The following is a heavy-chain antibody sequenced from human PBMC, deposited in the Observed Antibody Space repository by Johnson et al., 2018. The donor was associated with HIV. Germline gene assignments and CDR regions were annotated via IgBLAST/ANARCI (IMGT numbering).Heavy chain of an antibody. CDR3: ALRDGYNYELDPVRHFDI. V-gene: IGHV3-30*02. CDR1: GFTFSSYW. CDR2: IRYDGSNK. Sequence: QVQLVESGGGLVQPGGSLRLSCAASGFTFSSYWMSWVRQAPGKGLEWVAFIRYDGSNKYYADSVKGRFPISRDNSKNTLYLQMNSLRAEDTAVYYCALRDGYNYELDPVRHFDIWGQGTMVTVSS. J-gene: IGHJ3*02. D-gene: IGHD5-24*01.